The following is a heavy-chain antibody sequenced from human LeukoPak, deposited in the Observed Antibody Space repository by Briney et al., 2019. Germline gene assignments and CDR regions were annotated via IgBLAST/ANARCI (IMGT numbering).Heavy chain of an antibody. CDR3: ARGVGGRRRDGYKLGFHFDY. D-gene: IGHD5-24*01. V-gene: IGHV4-34*01. Sequence: SETLSLTCAVYGGSFSGYYWSWIRQPPGKGLEWIGEINHSGSTNYNPSLKSRVTISVDTSKNQFSLKLSSVTAADTAVYYCARGVGGRRRDGYKLGFHFDYWGQGTLVTASS. J-gene: IGHJ4*02. CDR1: GGSFSGYY. CDR2: INHSGST.